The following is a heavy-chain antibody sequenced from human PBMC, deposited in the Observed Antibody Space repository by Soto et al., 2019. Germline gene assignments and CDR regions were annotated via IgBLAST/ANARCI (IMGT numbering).Heavy chain of an antibody. CDR3: ARGQRFSDSFDP. CDR1: GGAISGYY. V-gene: IGHV4-4*07. CDR2: IYSSGGT. Sequence: ETLSLTCTVSGGAISGYYWTWIRQSAGKGLEWIGRIYSSGGTKYNPSLQSRVTMSLDTSKNQFSLRLTSVTAADTAVYYCARGQRFSDSFDPWGQGTLVTVSS. D-gene: IGHD3-3*01. J-gene: IGHJ5*02.